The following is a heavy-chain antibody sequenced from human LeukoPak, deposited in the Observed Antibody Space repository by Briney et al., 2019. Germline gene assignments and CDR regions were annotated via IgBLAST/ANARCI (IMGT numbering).Heavy chain of an antibody. CDR2: IRYDGSKK. D-gene: IGHD4-17*01. CDR3: AKSHDGDPKEGAFDI. J-gene: IGHJ3*02. Sequence: GGSLRLSCAASGFTFSSYGMHWVRQAPGKGLEWVAFIRYDGSKKYNAESVKGRFTISRDNSKNTVYLQMNSLRVEDTAVYYCAKSHDGDPKEGAFDIWGQGTVVTVSS. CDR1: GFTFSSYG. V-gene: IGHV3-30*02.